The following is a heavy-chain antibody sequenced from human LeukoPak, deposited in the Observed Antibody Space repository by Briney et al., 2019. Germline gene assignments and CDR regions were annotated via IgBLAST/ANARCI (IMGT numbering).Heavy chain of an antibody. V-gene: IGHV1-46*01. CDR3: TRHEGSGWAYWYFEL. Sequence: ASVTVSCTASGYTFTIYYMHWVRQAPGQGHEWMGIINPSGCSTSYAQKFQGRVAMTRDTSTSTVYMELSSLRSEDTAVYYCTRHEGSGWAYWYFELWGRGTLVTVSS. CDR1: GYTFTIYY. J-gene: IGHJ2*01. D-gene: IGHD6-19*01. CDR2: INPSGCST.